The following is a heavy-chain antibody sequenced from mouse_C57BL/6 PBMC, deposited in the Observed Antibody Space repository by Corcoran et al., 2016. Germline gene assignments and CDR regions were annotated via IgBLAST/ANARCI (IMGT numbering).Heavy chain of an antibody. Sequence: DVQLQESGPGLVKPSQSLSLTCSVTGYSITSGYYWNWIRQFPGNKLEWMGYISYDGSNNYNPSLKNRISITRDTSKNQFFLKLNSVTTEDTATYYCARRGSSYVDYAMDYWGQGTSVTVSS. J-gene: IGHJ4*01. CDR3: ARRGSSYVDYAMDY. CDR2: ISYDGSN. CDR1: GYSITSGYY. V-gene: IGHV3-6*01. D-gene: IGHD1-1*01.